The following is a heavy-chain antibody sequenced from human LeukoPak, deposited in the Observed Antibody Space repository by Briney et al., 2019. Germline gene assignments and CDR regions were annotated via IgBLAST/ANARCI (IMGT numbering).Heavy chain of an antibody. Sequence: ASVKVSCKASGYTFTSYAIHWVRQAPGQRLEWMGWISAGSGNTKYSQNFQGRVTFISNTSATTASMELSSLRSEDAAVYYCARDSGSGNNDYWGQGTLVTVSS. CDR1: GYTFTSYA. V-gene: IGHV1-3*01. J-gene: IGHJ4*02. CDR2: ISAGSGNT. CDR3: ARDSGSGNNDY. D-gene: IGHD1-26*01.